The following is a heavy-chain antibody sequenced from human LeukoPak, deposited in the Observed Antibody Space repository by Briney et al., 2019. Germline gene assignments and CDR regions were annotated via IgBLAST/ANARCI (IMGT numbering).Heavy chain of an antibody. V-gene: IGHV1-69*04. D-gene: IGHD4-17*01. Sequence: SVKVSCKASGGTFSSYSMIWVRQAPGQGLEWMGRIIPIFGIANYAQKFQGRVTITADKSTSTAYMELSSLRAEDTAVYYCAKDYNYRDYVIGYWGQGTLVTVSS. J-gene: IGHJ4*02. CDR2: IIPIFGIA. CDR3: AKDYNYRDYVIGY. CDR1: GGTFSSYS.